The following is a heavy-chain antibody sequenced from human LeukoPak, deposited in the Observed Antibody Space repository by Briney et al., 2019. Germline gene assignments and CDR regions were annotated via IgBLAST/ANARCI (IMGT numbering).Heavy chain of an antibody. Sequence: PSETLSLTCTVSGGSISSHYWNWVRQPPGKGLEWIGYIYYSGSTNYNPSLKSRVTISVDTSKNQFSLKLSSVTAADTAVYYCARETTVVTPGRSDVFDIWGQGTMVTVSS. CDR2: IYYSGST. J-gene: IGHJ3*02. CDR3: ARETTVVTPGRSDVFDI. V-gene: IGHV4-59*11. CDR1: GGSISSHY. D-gene: IGHD4-23*01.